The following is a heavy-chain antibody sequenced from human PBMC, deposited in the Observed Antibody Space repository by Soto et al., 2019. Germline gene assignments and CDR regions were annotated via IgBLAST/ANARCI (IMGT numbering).Heavy chain of an antibody. Sequence: EVQLVESGGGLVKPGGSLRLSCAASGFDFSSYSMNWVRQAPGKGLEWVSSINEDSSYIYYEHSLSGRFTISRDNAKESLYLQMNSLRAEDTAVYYCVRDFGWYFRSGYMDVWGDGATVTVSS. CDR3: VRDFGWYFRSGYMDV. CDR2: INEDSSYI. D-gene: IGHD3-3*01. J-gene: IGHJ6*03. V-gene: IGHV3-21*02. CDR1: GFDFSSYS.